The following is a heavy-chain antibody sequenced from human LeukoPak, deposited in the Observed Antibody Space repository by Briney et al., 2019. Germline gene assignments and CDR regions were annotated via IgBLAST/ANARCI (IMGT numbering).Heavy chain of an antibody. CDR3: AKDLGYCSSTSCYNFDY. D-gene: IGHD2-2*01. J-gene: IGHJ4*02. Sequence: GSLRPSCAASGFTFSSYAMSWVRQAPGKGLEWVSAISGSGGSTYYADSVKGRFTISRDNSKNTLYLQMNSLRAEDTAVYYCAKDLGYCSSTSCYNFDYWGQGTLVTVSS. CDR1: GFTFSSYA. V-gene: IGHV3-23*01. CDR2: ISGSGGST.